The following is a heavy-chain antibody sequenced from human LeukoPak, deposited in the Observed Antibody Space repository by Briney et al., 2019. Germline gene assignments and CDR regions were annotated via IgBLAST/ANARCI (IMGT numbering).Heavy chain of an antibody. CDR2: ISYDGSNK. CDR1: GFTFSSYA. D-gene: IGHD2-15*01. V-gene: IGHV3-30-3*01. Sequence: GGPLRLSCAASGFTFSSYAMHWVRQAPGKGLEWVAVISYDGSNKYYADSVKGRFTISRDNSKNTLYLQMNSLRAEDTAVYYCARDFLGYCSGGSCYYYYGMDVWGQGTTVTVSS. J-gene: IGHJ6*02. CDR3: ARDFLGYCSGGSCYYYYGMDV.